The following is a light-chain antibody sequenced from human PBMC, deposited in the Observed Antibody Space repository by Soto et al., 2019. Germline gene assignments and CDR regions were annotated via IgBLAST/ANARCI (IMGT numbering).Light chain of an antibody. Sequence: AIQMTQSPSSLSASVGDRVTITCWASQDIRTDLAWYQQKPGKAPKLLIYVASSLQSGVPSRFSVSGSGTDFTLTISSLQPEDFATYYCLQDYNYPFTFGGGTKVDIK. CDR2: VAS. CDR1: QDIRTD. CDR3: LQDYNYPFT. V-gene: IGKV1-6*01. J-gene: IGKJ4*01.